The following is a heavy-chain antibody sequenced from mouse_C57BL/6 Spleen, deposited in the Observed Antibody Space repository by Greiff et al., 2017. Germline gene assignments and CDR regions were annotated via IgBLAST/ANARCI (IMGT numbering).Heavy chain of an antibody. CDR3: ARGEATGFDY. V-gene: IGHV5-4*03. Sequence: EVKLVESGGGLVKPGGSLKLSCAASGFTFSSYAMSWVRQTPEKRLEWVATISDGGSYTYYPANVKGRFTISRDNAKNNLYLQMSHLKSEDTAMYYCARGEATGFDYWGQGTTLTVSS. J-gene: IGHJ2*01. D-gene: IGHD1-1*01. CDR1: GFTFSSYA. CDR2: ISDGGSYT.